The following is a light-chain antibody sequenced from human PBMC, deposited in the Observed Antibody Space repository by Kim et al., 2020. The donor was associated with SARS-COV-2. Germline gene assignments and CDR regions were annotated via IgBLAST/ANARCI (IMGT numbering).Light chain of an antibody. J-gene: IGLJ3*02. CDR3: ATWDSSLSVGV. CDR2: DND. CDR1: RSNIGNNP. Sequence: QSLLTQPPSVSAAPGHKVTISCSGSRSNIGNNPVSWYQQFPGTAPRLITYDNDKRPSGIPDRFSSSKSGTSATLGITGLRTGDEADYYCATWDSSLSVGVFGGGTQLTVL. V-gene: IGLV1-51*01.